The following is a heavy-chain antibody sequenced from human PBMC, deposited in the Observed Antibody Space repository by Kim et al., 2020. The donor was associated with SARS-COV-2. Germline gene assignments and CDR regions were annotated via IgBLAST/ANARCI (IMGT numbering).Heavy chain of an antibody. Sequence: SVKVSCKASGGTFSSYAISWVRQAPGQGLEWMGRIIPILGIANYAQKFQGRVTITADKSTSTAYMELSSLRSEDTAVYYCARDERYSYGYHGGYFDYWGQGTLVTVSS. CDR3: ARDERYSYGYHGGYFDY. CDR2: IIPILGIA. CDR1: GGTFSSYA. D-gene: IGHD5-18*01. J-gene: IGHJ4*02. V-gene: IGHV1-69*04.